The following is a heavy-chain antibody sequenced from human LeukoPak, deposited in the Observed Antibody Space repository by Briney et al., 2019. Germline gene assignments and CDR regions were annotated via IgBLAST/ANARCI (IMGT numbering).Heavy chain of an antibody. CDR3: AKGYYYDSSGYYYPDAFDI. V-gene: IGHV3-48*01. CDR1: GFTFSSYN. D-gene: IGHD3-22*01. Sequence: GGSLRLSCAASGFTFSSYNMNWVRQAPGKGLEWVSYISDSSTTIYYADSVKGRFTISRDNAKNSLYLQMNSLRAEDTAVYYCAKGYYYDSSGYYYPDAFDIWGQGTMVTVSS. CDR2: ISDSSTTI. J-gene: IGHJ3*02.